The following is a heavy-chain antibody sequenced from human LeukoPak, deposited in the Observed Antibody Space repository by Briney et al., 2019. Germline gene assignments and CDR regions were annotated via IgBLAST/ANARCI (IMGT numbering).Heavy chain of an antibody. CDR2: ISWNSGSI. V-gene: IGHV3-9*01. CDR1: GFTFDDYA. CDR3: AKDLGPLSVAPEGDGAFDI. J-gene: IGHJ3*02. Sequence: GGSLRLSCAASGFTFDDYAMHWVRQAPGKGLEWVSGISWNSGSIGYADSVKGRFTISRDNSKNTLYLQMNSLRAEDTAVYYCAKDLGPLSVAPEGDGAFDIWGQGTMVTVSS. D-gene: IGHD2-2*01.